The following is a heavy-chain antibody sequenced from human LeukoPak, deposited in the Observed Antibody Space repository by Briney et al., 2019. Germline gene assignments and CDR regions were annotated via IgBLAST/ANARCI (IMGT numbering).Heavy chain of an antibody. CDR1: GGSISSYY. CDR3: ARDGRYCSSTSCYRGYFDY. D-gene: IGHD2-2*01. Sequence: PSETLSLTCTVSGGSISSYYWSWIRQPPGKGLEWIGYIYYNGSTNYNPSLKSRVTISVDTSKNQFSLKLSSVTAADTAVYYCARDGRYCSSTSCYRGYFDYWGQGTLVTVSS. V-gene: IGHV4-59*01. CDR2: IYYNGST. J-gene: IGHJ4*02.